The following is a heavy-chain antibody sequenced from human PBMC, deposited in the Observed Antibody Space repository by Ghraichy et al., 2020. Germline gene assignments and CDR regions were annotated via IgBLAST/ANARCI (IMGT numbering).Heavy chain of an antibody. J-gene: IGHJ4*02. Sequence: GGSLRLSCAASGFTFSTYSMNWVRQAPGKGLEWISYISSTSRTIFYADSVKGRFTISRDNAKNSLYLQMNSLRDEDTAVYYCARDSLEDDSRYYFDYWGQGTLVTVSS. CDR3: ARDSLEDDSRYYFDY. CDR1: GFTFSTYS. V-gene: IGHV3-48*02. CDR2: ISSTSRTI. D-gene: IGHD4-11*01.